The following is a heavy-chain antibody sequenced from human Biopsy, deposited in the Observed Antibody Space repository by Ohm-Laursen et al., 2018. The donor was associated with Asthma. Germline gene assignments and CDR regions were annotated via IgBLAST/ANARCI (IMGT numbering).Heavy chain of an antibody. CDR1: GFSLSDYY. J-gene: IGHJ6*02. V-gene: IGHV3-11*01. CDR2: ISSSGSTT. Sequence: SLRLSCAASGFSLSDYYMTWMRQAPGKGLEWVSSISSSGSTTHPADSVKGRFTISRDNAQKSLFLQMGSLRAEDTAIYYCARVFESSEWGPFYHYGLDVWGQGTTVAVSS. D-gene: IGHD6-25*01. CDR3: ARVFESSEWGPFYHYGLDV.